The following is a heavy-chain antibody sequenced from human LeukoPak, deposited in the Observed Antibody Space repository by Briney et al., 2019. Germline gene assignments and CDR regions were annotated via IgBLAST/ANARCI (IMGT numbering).Heavy chain of an antibody. CDR3: ARHRRLSYFDY. CDR2: IYTSGST. Sequence: PSETLSLTCTVSGGSISSYYWSWIRQPAGKGLEWIGRIYTSGSTYYNPSLKSRVTISVDTSKNQFSLKLSSVTAADTAVYFCARHRRLSYFDYWGQGTLVTVSS. CDR1: GGSISSYY. D-gene: IGHD2/OR15-2a*01. J-gene: IGHJ4*02. V-gene: IGHV4-4*07.